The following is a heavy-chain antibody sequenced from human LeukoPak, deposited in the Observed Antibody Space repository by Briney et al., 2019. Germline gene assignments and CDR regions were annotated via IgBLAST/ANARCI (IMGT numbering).Heavy chain of an antibody. CDR3: MIVVVTQIDY. D-gene: IGHD3-22*01. Sequence: PSETLSLTCTVSGGSISSSSYYWGWIRQPPGKGLEWIGSIYYSGSTYYNPSLKSRVTISVDTSKNQFSLKLSSVTAADTAVYYCMIVVVTQIDYWGQGTLVTVSS. V-gene: IGHV4-39*07. CDR2: IYYSGST. CDR1: GGSISSSSYY. J-gene: IGHJ4*02.